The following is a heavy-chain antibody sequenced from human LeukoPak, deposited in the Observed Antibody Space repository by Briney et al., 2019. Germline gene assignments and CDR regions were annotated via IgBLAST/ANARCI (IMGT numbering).Heavy chain of an antibody. CDR2: INWNGGST. J-gene: IGHJ4*02. V-gene: IGHV3-20*04. CDR3: ARGHSEAYYDILTALIFFDY. CDR1: GFTFDDYG. D-gene: IGHD3-9*01. Sequence: GGSLRLSCAASGFTFDDYGMSWVRQAPGKGLEWVSGINWNGGSTGYADSVKGRFTISRDNAKNSLYLQMNSLRAEDATLYYCARGHSEAYYDILTALIFFDYWGQGTLVTVSS.